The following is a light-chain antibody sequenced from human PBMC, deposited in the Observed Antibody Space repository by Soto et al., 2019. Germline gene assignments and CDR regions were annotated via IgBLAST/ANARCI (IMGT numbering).Light chain of an antibody. CDR2: GAS. J-gene: IGKJ2*01. CDR3: QQYGSSPYT. CDR1: QSIVRSY. Sequence: EIVLTQSPGTLSLSPGERATLSCRASQSIVRSYLAWYQQKPGQAPRLLLYGASSRATGIPDRFSGSGSGIDFTLTISRLEPEAFAVYYCQQYGSSPYTFGQGTKLEIK. V-gene: IGKV3-20*01.